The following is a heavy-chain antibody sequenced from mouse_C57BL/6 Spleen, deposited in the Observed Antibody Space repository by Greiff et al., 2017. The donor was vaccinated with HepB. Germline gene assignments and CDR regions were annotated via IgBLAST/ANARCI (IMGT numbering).Heavy chain of an antibody. CDR1: GYTFTSYW. V-gene: IGHV1-50*01. D-gene: IGHD1-1*01. Sequence: QVQLQQPGAELVKPGASVKLSCKASGYTFTSYWMQWVNQRPGQGLEWIGEIDPSDSYTNYNQKFKGKATLTVDTSSSTAYMQLSSLTSEDSAVYYCARSNYGSSHWYFDVWGTGTTVTVSS. CDR2: IDPSDSYT. CDR3: ARSNYGSSHWYFDV. J-gene: IGHJ1*03.